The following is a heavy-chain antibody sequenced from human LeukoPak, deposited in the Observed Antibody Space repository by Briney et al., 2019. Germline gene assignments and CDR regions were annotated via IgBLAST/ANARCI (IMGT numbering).Heavy chain of an antibody. CDR2: INHSGST. CDR3: ARAVLYYDFWSGYSDAFDI. CDR1: GGSFSGYY. V-gene: IGHV4-34*01. D-gene: IGHD3-3*01. Sequence: SETLSLTCAVYGGSFSGYYWSWIRQPPGKGLEWIGEINHSGSTNYNPSLKSRVTISVDTSKNQFSLKLSSVTAADTAVYYCARAVLYYDFWSGYSDAFDIWGQGTMVTVSS. J-gene: IGHJ3*02.